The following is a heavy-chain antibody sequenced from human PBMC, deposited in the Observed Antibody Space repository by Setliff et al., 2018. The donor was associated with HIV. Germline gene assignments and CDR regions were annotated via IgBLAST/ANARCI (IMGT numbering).Heavy chain of an antibody. CDR3: ARLRQLVLLRVDY. CDR1: GGSISSSSYY. D-gene: IGHD6-6*01. J-gene: IGHJ4*02. Sequence: PSETLSLTCTVSGGSISSSSYYWGWIRQPPGKGLEWIGSIYYSGSTYYNPSPKSRVTISVDTSKNQFSLKLSSVTAADTAVYYCARLRQLVLLRVDYWGQGTLVTV. V-gene: IGHV4-39*01. CDR2: IYYSGST.